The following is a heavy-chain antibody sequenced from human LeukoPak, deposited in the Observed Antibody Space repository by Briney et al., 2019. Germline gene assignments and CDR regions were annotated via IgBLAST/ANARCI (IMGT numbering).Heavy chain of an antibody. Sequence: GASLRPSCAASGFTISSYWMSWVRQAPGKGLEWVASIKEEGSEKHYVDSVKGRFTISRDNAKNSLYLQMNSLRAEDTAVYYCARGHYQLSWGQGILVTVSS. V-gene: IGHV3-7*01. CDR2: IKEEGSEK. CDR1: GFTISSYW. D-gene: IGHD2-2*01. J-gene: IGHJ5*02. CDR3: ARGHYQLS.